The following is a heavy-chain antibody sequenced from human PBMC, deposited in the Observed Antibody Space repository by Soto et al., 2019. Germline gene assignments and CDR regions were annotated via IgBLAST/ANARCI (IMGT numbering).Heavy chain of an antibody. Sequence: PSETLSLTCAVSGGSISSSNWWSWVRQPPGKGLEWIGEIYHSGSTNYNPSLKSRVTISVDKSKNQFSLKLSSVTAADTAVYYCAREEGSSDDGFDYWGQGTLVTVSS. J-gene: IGHJ4*02. CDR2: IYHSGST. D-gene: IGHD6-6*01. CDR1: GGSISSSNW. CDR3: AREEGSSDDGFDY. V-gene: IGHV4-4*02.